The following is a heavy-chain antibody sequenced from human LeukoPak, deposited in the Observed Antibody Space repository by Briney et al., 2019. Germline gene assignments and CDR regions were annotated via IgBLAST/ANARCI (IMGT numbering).Heavy chain of an antibody. CDR3: ARHYKTDPSRAFDI. D-gene: IGHD4-11*01. J-gene: IGHJ3*02. CDR2: ISSSGSTI. V-gene: IGHV3-11*04. Sequence: PGGSLRLSCAASGFTFSDYYMSWIRQAPGKGLEWVSYISSSGSTIYYADSVKGRFTISRGNAKNSLYLQMNSLRAEDTAVYYCARHYKTDPSRAFDIWGQGTMVTVSS. CDR1: GFTFSDYY.